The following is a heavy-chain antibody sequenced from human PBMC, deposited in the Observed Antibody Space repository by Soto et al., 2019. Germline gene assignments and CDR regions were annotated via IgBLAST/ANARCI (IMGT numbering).Heavy chain of an antibody. CDR1: GVSISSGGYY. V-gene: IGHV4-31*03. CDR3: ASLWFGELLPPGVDY. J-gene: IGHJ4*02. D-gene: IGHD3-10*01. Sequence: QVQLQESGPGLVKPSQTLSLTCTVSGVSISSGGYYWSWIRQHPGKGLEWIGYIYYSGSTYYNPSLKSRITISVDTSKNQFSLKLSSVTAADTAVYYCASLWFGELLPPGVDYWGQGTLVAFSS. CDR2: IYYSGST.